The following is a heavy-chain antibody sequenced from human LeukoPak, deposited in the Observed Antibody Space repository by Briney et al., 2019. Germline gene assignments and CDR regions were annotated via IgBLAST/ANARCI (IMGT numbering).Heavy chain of an antibody. D-gene: IGHD3-10*02. J-gene: IGHJ6*04. CDR3: AELGITMIGGV. V-gene: IGHV3-48*03. CDR2: ISSSGSNI. Sequence: GGSLRLPCAASGFTFNSFAMSWVRQAPGKGLEWVSYISSSGSNIQYGDSVRGRFTISRDNTKHSLYLQMNSLRAEDTAVYYCAELGITMIGGVWGKGTTVTISS. CDR1: GFTFNSFA.